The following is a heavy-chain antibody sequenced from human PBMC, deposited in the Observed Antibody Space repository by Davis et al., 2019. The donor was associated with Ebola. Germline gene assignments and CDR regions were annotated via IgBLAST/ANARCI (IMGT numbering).Heavy chain of an antibody. CDR2: IRSKANSYAT. Sequence: GESLKIPCAAPGFTFSGSAMHWVRQASGKGLEWVGRIRSKANSYATAYAASVKGRFTISRDDSKNTAYLQMNSLKTEDTAVYYCSVSSGSYDYWGQGTLVTVSS. CDR1: GFTFSGSA. CDR3: SVSSGSYDY. D-gene: IGHD1-26*01. J-gene: IGHJ4*02. V-gene: IGHV3-73*01.